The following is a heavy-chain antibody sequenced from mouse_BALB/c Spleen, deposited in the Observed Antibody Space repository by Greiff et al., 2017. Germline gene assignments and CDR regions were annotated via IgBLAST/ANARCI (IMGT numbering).Heavy chain of an antibody. Sequence: DLVKPGASVKLSCKASGYTFTSYWLNWIKQRPGQGLEWIGRIAPGSGSTYYNEMFKGKATLTVDTSSSTAYIQLSSLSSEDSAVYFCARQGYRYDVGAMDYWGQGTSVTVSS. V-gene: IGHV1S41*01. D-gene: IGHD2-14*01. J-gene: IGHJ4*01. CDR2: IAPGSGST. CDR3: ARQGYRYDVGAMDY. CDR1: GYTFTSYW.